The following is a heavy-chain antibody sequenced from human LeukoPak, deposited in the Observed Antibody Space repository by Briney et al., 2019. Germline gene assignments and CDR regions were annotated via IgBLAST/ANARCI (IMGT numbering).Heavy chain of an antibody. CDR1: GGSISSGSYY. CDR3: ARDRYYYGSGSYDGMDV. V-gene: IGHV4-61*02. D-gene: IGHD3-10*01. J-gene: IGHJ6*02. Sequence: SETLSLTCTVSGGSISSGSYYWSWIRQPAGKGLEWIGRIYTSGSTNYNPSLKSRVTISVDTSKNQFSLKLSSVTAADTAVYYCARDRYYYGSGSYDGMDVWGQGTTVTVSS. CDR2: IYTSGST.